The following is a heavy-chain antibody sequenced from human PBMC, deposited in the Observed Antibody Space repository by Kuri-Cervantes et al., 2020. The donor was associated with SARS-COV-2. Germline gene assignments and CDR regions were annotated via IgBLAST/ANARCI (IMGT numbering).Heavy chain of an antibody. D-gene: IGHD6-13*01. CDR1: GGTFSSYA. J-gene: IGHJ5*02. CDR2: FDPEDGET. CDR3: ARARQGSSWYPYWFDP. V-gene: IGHV1-24*01. Sequence: ASVKVSCKASGGTFSSYAISWVRQAPGQGLEWMGGFDPEDGETIYAQKFQGRVTMTEDTSTDTAYMELSSLRSEDTAVYYCARARQGSSWYPYWFDPWGQGTLVTVSS.